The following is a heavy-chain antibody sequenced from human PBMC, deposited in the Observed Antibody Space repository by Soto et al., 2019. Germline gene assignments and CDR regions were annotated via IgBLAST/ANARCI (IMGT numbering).Heavy chain of an antibody. V-gene: IGHV1-69*12. CDR3: ARGGEILVVPTAISWFDP. Sequence: QVQLVQSGAEVKKPGSSMKVSCKASGGTFSSYAISWVRQAPGQGLEWMGGIIPIFGTANYAPKFQASVTITADESTSTAYMELGSLRSEDTAVYYCARGGEILVVPTAISWFDPWGEGALSTVSS. D-gene: IGHD2-2*01. CDR2: IIPIFGTA. CDR1: GGTFSSYA. J-gene: IGHJ5*02.